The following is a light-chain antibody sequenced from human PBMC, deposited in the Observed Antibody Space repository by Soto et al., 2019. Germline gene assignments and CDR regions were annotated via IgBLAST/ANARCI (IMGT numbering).Light chain of an antibody. V-gene: IGKV3-20*01. J-gene: IGKJ1*01. CDR3: HQYGSSPRT. Sequence: EIVLTQSPGTLSLSPGDRATLSCRASQSVSSNFLARYQQKPGQAPRLLIYGASTRATGIPDRFSGSGSGTDFTLTIRRLEPEDFAMYFCHQYGSSPRTFGQGTKVEIK. CDR2: GAS. CDR1: QSVSSNF.